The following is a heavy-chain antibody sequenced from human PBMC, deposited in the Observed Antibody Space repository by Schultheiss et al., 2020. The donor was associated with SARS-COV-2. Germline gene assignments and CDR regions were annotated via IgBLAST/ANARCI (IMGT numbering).Heavy chain of an antibody. CDR1: GGSISSSSYY. V-gene: IGHV4-39*01. CDR2: INHSGST. Sequence: SETLSLTCTVSGGSISSSSYYWGWIRQPPGKGLEWIGEINHSGSTNYNPSLKSRVTISVDTSKNQFSLKLSSVTAADTAVYYCARRFLGHFDYWGQGTLVTVSS. J-gene: IGHJ4*02. CDR3: ARRFLGHFDY. D-gene: IGHD3-3*01.